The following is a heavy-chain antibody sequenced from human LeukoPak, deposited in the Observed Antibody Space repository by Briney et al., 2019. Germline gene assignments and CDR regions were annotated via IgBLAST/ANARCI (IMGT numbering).Heavy chain of an antibody. CDR2: INSDGSST. CDR3: ARGRLLWFGEFGDFDY. V-gene: IGHV3-74*01. CDR1: GFTFNSYA. D-gene: IGHD3-10*01. J-gene: IGHJ4*02. Sequence: GGSLRLSCAASGFTFNSYAMSWVRQAPGKGLVWVSRINSDGSSTSYADSVKGRFTISRDNAKNTLYLQMNSLRAEDTAVYYCARGRLLWFGEFGDFDYWGQGTLVTVSS.